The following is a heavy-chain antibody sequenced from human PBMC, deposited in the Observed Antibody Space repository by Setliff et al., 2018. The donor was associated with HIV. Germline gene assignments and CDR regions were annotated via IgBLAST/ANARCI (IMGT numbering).Heavy chain of an antibody. D-gene: IGHD1-1*01. J-gene: IGHJ3*02. CDR1: GGSFTSRSYY. V-gene: IGHV4-61*01. CDR3: ARRGLDTTLVDAFDI. CDR2: IYYSGST. Sequence: SETLSLTCTVSGGSFTSRSYYWSWIRQPPGKGVEWIGYIYYSGSTNYNPSLKSRVTISVDTSKNQFSLKLSSVTAADTAVYYCARRGLDTTLVDAFDIWGQGTMVTVSS.